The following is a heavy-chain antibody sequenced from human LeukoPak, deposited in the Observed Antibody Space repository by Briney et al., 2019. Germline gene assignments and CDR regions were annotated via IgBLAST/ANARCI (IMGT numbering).Heavy chain of an antibody. Sequence: GGSLRLSCAASGSTFSTYAMSWVRQAPGKGLEWVGRIKSKTDGGTTDYAAPVKGRFTISRDDSKNTLYLQMNSLKTEDTAVYYCTTVGSVAVAGLVDFDYWGQGTLVTVSS. V-gene: IGHV3-15*01. CDR2: IKSKTDGGTT. CDR1: GSTFSTYA. D-gene: IGHD6-19*01. CDR3: TTVGSVAVAGLVDFDY. J-gene: IGHJ4*02.